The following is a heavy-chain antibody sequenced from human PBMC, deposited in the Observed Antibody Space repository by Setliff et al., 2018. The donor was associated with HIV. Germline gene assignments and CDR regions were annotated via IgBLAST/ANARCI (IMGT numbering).Heavy chain of an antibody. CDR1: GYTFTDRF. Sequence: ASVKVSCKASGYTFTDRFTTWFQQAPGKGLEWMGRRYPRGDGTIYAERFRGRLTFTADTSTHTGYMQLDNLKSEDTAMYFCAAGPFNWGQYFWGHGTLVTVSS. CDR2: RYPRGDGT. CDR3: AAGPFNWGQYF. D-gene: IGHD3-16*01. J-gene: IGHJ4*01. V-gene: IGHV1-69-2*01.